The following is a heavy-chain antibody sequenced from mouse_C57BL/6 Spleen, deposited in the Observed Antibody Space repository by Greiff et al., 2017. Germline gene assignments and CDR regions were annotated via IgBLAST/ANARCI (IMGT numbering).Heavy chain of an antibody. D-gene: IGHD1-1*01. CDR1: GYTFTSYW. Sequence: QVQLQQPGAELVKPGASVKLSCKASGYTFTSYWMQWVKQRPGQGLEWIGEIDPSDSYTNYNQKFKGKATLTVDTSSSTAYMQLSSLTSEDSAVYYCASRFITTVVADIDYWGQGTTLTVSS. CDR3: ASRFITTVVADIDY. V-gene: IGHV1-50*01. CDR2: IDPSDSYT. J-gene: IGHJ2*01.